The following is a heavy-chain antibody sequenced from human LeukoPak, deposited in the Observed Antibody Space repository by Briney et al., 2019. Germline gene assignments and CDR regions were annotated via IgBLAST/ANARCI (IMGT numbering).Heavy chain of an antibody. J-gene: IGHJ4*02. D-gene: IGHD2-15*01. V-gene: IGHV3-7*01. CDR1: GVTFSNYW. Sequence: WGSLRLSCAASGVTFSNYWMSWGRQPPRKGLGWVSNMDGSDTERHYRDSVRGRFTISRENAKNFLYLQMSGLRAEDTAVYSCGRDGGHCECVTCPGDNWGQGTLVTVTS. CDR2: MDGSDTER. CDR3: GRDGGHCECVTCPGDN.